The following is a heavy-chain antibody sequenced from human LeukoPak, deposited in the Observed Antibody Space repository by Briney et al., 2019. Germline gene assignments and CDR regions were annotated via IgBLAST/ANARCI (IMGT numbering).Heavy chain of an antibody. J-gene: IGHJ4*02. D-gene: IGHD5-18*01. CDR3: ARGGYSYGYSAFDY. CDR1: GYTFTSYG. CDR2: ISAYNGNT. V-gene: IGHV1-18*01. Sequence: ASVKVSCKASGYTFTSYGISWVRQAPGQGLEWMGWISAYNGNTNYAQKLQGRVTMTRDMSTSTVYMELSSLRSEDTAVYYCARGGYSYGYSAFDYWGQGTLVTVSS.